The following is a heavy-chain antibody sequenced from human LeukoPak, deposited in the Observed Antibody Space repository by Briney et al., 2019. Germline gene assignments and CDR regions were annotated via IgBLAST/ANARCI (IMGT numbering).Heavy chain of an antibody. D-gene: IGHD1-26*01. CDR3: AKSHLPNSYSGTYYCDY. Sequence: GPLRLSCAASGFTFSSYGIHWVRQAPAKGLEWLAFIRYDETKTFYGDSVKGRFTISRDNSKNTLYLQMNSLRAEDTAVYYCAKSHLPNSYSGTYYCDYWGQGTQVTVSS. J-gene: IGHJ4*02. V-gene: IGHV3-30*02. CDR1: GFTFSSYG. CDR2: IRYDETKT.